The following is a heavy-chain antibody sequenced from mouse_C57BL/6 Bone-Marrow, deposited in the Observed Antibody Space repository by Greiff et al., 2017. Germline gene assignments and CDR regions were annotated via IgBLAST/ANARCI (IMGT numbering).Heavy chain of an antibody. J-gene: IGHJ2*01. D-gene: IGHD1-1*01. CDR2: IDPEDGET. Sequence: EVKLMESGAELVKPGASVKLSCTASGFNINDYYIHWVKQRPEQGLEWIGRIDPEDGETKYAPKFQDKATITADTSSNTAYLQLSSLTSEDTAVYYCTRSLIYSGTNYWGQGTTLTVSS. V-gene: IGHV14-2*01. CDR1: GFNINDYY. CDR3: TRSLIYSGTNY.